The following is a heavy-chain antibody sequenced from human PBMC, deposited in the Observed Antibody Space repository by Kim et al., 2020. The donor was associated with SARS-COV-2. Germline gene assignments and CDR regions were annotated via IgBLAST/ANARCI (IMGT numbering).Heavy chain of an antibody. V-gene: IGHV3-43*02. D-gene: IGHD6-13*01. CDR1: GFTFDDYA. Sequence: GGSLRLSCAASGFTFDDYAMHWVRQAPGKGLEWVSLISGDGGSTYYADSVTGRFTISRDNSETSLYLQMNSLRTEDSALYYCAKAENTGYSSSTGGAWGEGALGTVSS. CDR3: AKAENTGYSSSTGGA. CDR2: ISGDGGST. J-gene: IGHJ4*02.